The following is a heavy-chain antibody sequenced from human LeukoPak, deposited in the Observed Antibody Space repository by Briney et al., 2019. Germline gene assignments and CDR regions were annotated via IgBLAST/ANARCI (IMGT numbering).Heavy chain of an antibody. CDR3: ARGYTAADY. CDR1: GGSVSSGSYY. J-gene: IGHJ4*02. D-gene: IGHD5-18*01. V-gene: IGHV4-61*01. CDR2: IYYSGST. Sequence: SGTLSLTCTVSGGSVSSGSYYWSWIRQPPGKGLEWIGYIYYSGSTNYDPSLKSRVTISVDTSKNQFSLKLSSVTAADTAVYYCARGYTAADYWGQGTLVTVSS.